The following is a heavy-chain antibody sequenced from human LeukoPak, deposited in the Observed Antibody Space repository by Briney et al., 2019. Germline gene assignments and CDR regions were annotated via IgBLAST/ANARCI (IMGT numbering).Heavy chain of an antibody. J-gene: IGHJ4*02. D-gene: IGHD6-19*01. CDR1: GFTFSSYS. CDR2: ISSSSSYI. CDR3: ARAAEGWYVGFDY. Sequence: GGSLRLSCAASGFTFSSYSMNWVRQAPGKGLEWVSSISSSSSYIYYADPVKGRFTISRDNAKNSLYLQMNSLRAEDTAVYYCARAAEGWYVGFDYWGQRTLVTVSS. V-gene: IGHV3-21*01.